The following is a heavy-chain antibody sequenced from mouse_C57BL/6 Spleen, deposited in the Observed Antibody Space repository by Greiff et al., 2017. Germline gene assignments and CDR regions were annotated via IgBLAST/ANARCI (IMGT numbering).Heavy chain of an antibody. CDR2: INPSTGGT. V-gene: IGHV1-43*01. J-gene: IGHJ4*01. D-gene: IGHD1-1*01. CDR3: ARYYGSSSHAMDY. Sequence: EVQLQQSGPELVKPGASVKISCKASGYSFTGYYMHWVKQSSEKSLEWIGEINPSTGGTSYNQKFKGKATLTVDKSSSTAYMQLKSLTSEDSAVYYCARYYGSSSHAMDYWGQGTSVTVSS. CDR1: GYSFTGYY.